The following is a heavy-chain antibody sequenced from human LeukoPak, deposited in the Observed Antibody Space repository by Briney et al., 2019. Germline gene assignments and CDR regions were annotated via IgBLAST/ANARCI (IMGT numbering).Heavy chain of an antibody. CDR2: IRYDGSNK. Sequence: PGGSLRLSYAASGFTFSSYGMHWVRQAPGKGLEWVAFIRYDGSNKYYADSVKGRFTISRDNSKNTLYLQMNSLRAEDTAVYYCAKGYDYGDYYFDYWGQGTMVTVSS. CDR1: GFTFSSYG. D-gene: IGHD4-17*01. CDR3: AKGYDYGDYYFDY. J-gene: IGHJ4*02. V-gene: IGHV3-30*02.